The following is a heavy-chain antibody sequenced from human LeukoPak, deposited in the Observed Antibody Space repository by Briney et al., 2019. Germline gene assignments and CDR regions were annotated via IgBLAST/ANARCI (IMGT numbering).Heavy chain of an antibody. J-gene: IGHJ6*02. D-gene: IGHD6-19*01. CDR2: ISGSGGNT. CDR3: AETLAVAGTHYYYGMDV. V-gene: IGHV3-23*01. CDR1: GFTFSIYA. Sequence: PGGSLRLSCAASGFTFSIYAMTWVRQAPGKGLEWVSGISGSGGNTYYADSVKGRFTISRDDSENTLYLQMSGLRAEDTAIYYCAETLAVAGTHYYYGMDVWGQGTTVTVSS.